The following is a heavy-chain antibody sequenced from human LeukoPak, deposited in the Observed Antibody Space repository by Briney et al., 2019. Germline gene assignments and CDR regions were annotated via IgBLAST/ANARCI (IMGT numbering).Heavy chain of an antibody. CDR1: GYTFTSYG. Sequence: ASVKVSCKASGYTFTSYGISWVRQAPGQGLEWMGWISAYNGNTNYAQKLQGRVTMTTDTSTSTAYMELGSLRSDATAVYYCARLSDIVVVVAATDAFDIWGQGTMVTVSS. J-gene: IGHJ3*02. CDR3: ARLSDIVVVVAATDAFDI. V-gene: IGHV1-18*01. CDR2: ISAYNGNT. D-gene: IGHD2-15*01.